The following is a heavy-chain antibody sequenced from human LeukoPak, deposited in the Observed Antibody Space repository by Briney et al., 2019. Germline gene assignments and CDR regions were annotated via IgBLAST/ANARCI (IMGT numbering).Heavy chain of an antibody. CDR3: ASRYCTNGVCYNWFDP. V-gene: IGHV4-39*01. D-gene: IGHD2-8*01. CDR1: GGSISSSSYY. J-gene: IGHJ5*02. Sequence: SETLSLTCTVSGGSISSSSYYWGWIRQPPGKGLEWIGSIYYSGSTYYNPSLKSRVTISVDTSKNQFSLKLSSVTAADTVVYYCASRYCTNGVCYNWFDPWGQGTLVTVSS. CDR2: IYYSGST.